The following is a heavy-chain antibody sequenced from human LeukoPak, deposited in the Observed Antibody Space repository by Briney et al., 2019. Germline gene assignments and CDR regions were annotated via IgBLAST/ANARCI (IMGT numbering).Heavy chain of an antibody. Sequence: GGSLRLSCAASGFAVSGNYMIWVRQAPGKGLEWVSVIYSGGSTYYADSVKGRFTISRDNSKNTLYLQMNSLRAEDTAVYYCARVRYFDWPPDYWGQGTLVTVSS. CDR2: IYSGGST. CDR1: GFAVSGNY. CDR3: ARVRYFDWPPDY. V-gene: IGHV3-66*01. J-gene: IGHJ4*02. D-gene: IGHD3-9*01.